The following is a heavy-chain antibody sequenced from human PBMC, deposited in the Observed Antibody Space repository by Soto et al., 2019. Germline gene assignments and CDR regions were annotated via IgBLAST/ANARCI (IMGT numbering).Heavy chain of an antibody. CDR2: VSPYNGDT. Sequence: ASVKVSCKASGYTFTTYGINWVRQAPGQGLERMGWVSPYNGDTTYAQKVQGRGTMTTDTSTRTAYLELRSLRSDDTAVYYCAREVGHMDVWGQGTTVTVSS. V-gene: IGHV1-18*04. J-gene: IGHJ6*02. CDR1: GYTFTTYG. CDR3: AREVGHMDV.